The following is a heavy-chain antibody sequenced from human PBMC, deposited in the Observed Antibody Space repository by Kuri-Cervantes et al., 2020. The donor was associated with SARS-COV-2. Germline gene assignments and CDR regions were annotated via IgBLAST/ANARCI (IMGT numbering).Heavy chain of an antibody. J-gene: IGHJ4*02. D-gene: IGHD3-16*01. CDR3: AREGDLTGLFDY. CDR2: IKSKTDGGTT. CDR1: GFTFSSYS. Sequence: ETLSLTCAASGFTFSSYSMNWVRQAPGKGLEWVGRIKSKTDGGTTDYAAPVKGRFTISRDDSKNTLYLQMNSLRAEDTAVYYCAREGDLTGLFDYWGQGTLVTVSS. V-gene: IGHV3-15*01.